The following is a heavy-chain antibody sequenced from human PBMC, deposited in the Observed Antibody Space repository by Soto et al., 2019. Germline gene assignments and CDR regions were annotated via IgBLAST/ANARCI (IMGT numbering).Heavy chain of an antibody. D-gene: IGHD1-1*01. CDR3: AKSSRGNDLLVYFDY. J-gene: IGHJ4*02. V-gene: IGHV3-23*01. Sequence: GGSLRLSCAASGFTFSSYAMSWVRQAPGKGLEWVSVISGSGATTYYADSVKGRFTISRDNSKNTLYLQMNSLRAEDTAVYYCAKSSRGNDLLVYFDYWGQGALVTVSS. CDR1: GFTFSSYA. CDR2: ISGSGATT.